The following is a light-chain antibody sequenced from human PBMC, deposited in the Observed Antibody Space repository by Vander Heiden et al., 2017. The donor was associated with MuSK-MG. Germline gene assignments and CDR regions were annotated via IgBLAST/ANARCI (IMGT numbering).Light chain of an antibody. Sequence: DIQMTQSPSSLSASVGDTVTLTCRASQTIDKFLNWYQQKPGKAPKLLIYAASKLHMGVPSRSRRTGYGIDFTRTMRDLQPEDFTLYYCQHIDSNPGFTFGQGSRLEMK. CDR2: AAS. V-gene: IGKV1-39*01. CDR1: QTIDKF. J-gene: IGKJ2*01. CDR3: QHIDSNPGFT.